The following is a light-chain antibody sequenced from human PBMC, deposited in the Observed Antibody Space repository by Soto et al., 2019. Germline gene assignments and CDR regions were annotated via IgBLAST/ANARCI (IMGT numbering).Light chain of an antibody. CDR3: HQSYSTPRT. V-gene: IGKV1-39*01. Sequence: DIQLTQSPSVLSASVGDTVTITCRASQALSNYLAWYQQKPGKAPKLLIYGASSLQSGVPSRFSGSGSGTDFTLTISSLQPEDFATYYCHQSYSTPRTFGQGTKVEMK. CDR1: QALSNY. CDR2: GAS. J-gene: IGKJ1*01.